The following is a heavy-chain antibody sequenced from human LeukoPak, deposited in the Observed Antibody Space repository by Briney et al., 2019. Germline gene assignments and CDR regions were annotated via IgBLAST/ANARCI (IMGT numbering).Heavy chain of an antibody. D-gene: IGHD2-2*01. J-gene: IGHJ5*02. V-gene: IGHV4-39*01. CDR2: MSYSGST. Sequence: SETLSLTCSVSGVSITRSSHYWGWIHQPPGKGLEWIGSMSYSGSTYYSPSLKSRVTISVDMSKNQLSLRLSSVTVADTAVYYCARQMPAFDPWGQGTLVTVSS. CDR1: GVSITRSSHY. CDR3: ARQMPAFDP.